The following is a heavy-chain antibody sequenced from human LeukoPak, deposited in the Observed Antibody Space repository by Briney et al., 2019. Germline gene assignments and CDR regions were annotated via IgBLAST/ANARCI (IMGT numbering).Heavy chain of an antibody. V-gene: IGHV3-9*01. CDR3: AKERIAAAGPFYYYYYGMDV. CDR1: GFTFDDYA. Sequence: PGGSLRLSCAASGFTFDDYAMHWARHAPGKGLEWVSGISWNSGSIGYADSVKGRFTISRDNAKNSLYLQMNSLRAEDTAMYYCAKERIAAAGPFYYYYYGMDVWGQGTTVTVSS. D-gene: IGHD6-13*01. J-gene: IGHJ6*02. CDR2: ISWNSGSI.